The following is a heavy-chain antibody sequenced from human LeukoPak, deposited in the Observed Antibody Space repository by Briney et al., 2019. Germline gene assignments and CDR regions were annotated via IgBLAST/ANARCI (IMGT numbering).Heavy chain of an antibody. CDR1: GFTFSRNA. D-gene: IGHD2-8*02. J-gene: IGHJ4*02. CDR2: IAHHGSNK. Sequence: HPGGSLRLSCAASGFTFSRNAIHWVRQGPGKGLEWVSYIAHHGSNKYYADSVKGRFTISRDNSKRTLYLQMNSLRADDTAVYYCAKDGSWSCTDWGQGTLVTVSS. CDR3: AKDGSWSCTD. V-gene: IGHV3-30*02.